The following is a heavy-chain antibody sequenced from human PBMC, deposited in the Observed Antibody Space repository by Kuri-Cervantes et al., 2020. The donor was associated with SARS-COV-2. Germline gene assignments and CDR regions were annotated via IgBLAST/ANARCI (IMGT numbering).Heavy chain of an antibody. CDR1: GFTFSPYG. J-gene: IGHJ6*02. D-gene: IGHD6-6*01. CDR2: ISYDGGNK. Sequence: GGSLRLSCAASGFTFSPYGMQWVRQAPGKGLEWVAVISYDGGNKYYADSVKGRFTISRDNSKNTLYLQMNSLRAEDTAVYYCAKGLGYYYGMDVWGQGTTVTVSS. CDR3: AKGLGYYYGMDV. V-gene: IGHV3-30*18.